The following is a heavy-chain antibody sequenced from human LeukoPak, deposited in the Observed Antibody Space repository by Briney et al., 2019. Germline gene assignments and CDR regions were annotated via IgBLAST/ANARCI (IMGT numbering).Heavy chain of an antibody. J-gene: IGHJ3*02. V-gene: IGHV1-18*01. CDR3: ARVYYDSSGYFPQHDAFDI. CDR2: ISAYNGNT. D-gene: IGHD3-22*01. CDR1: GYTFTSYG. Sequence: ASVKVSCKASGYTFTSYGISWVRQAPGQGLEWMGWISAYNGNTNYARKLQGRVTMTTDTSTSTAYMELRSLRSDDTAVYYCARVYYDSSGYFPQHDAFDIWGQGTMVTVSS.